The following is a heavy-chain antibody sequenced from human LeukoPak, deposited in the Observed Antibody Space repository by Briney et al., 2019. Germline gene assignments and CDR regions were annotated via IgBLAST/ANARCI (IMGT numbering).Heavy chain of an antibody. Sequence: PVKVSCKASGFTFTSSAVQWVRQARGQRLEWIGWIVVGSGNTNYAQRFQERVTITRDMSTSLVYMELSSLRSEDTAVYYCAAEAAYYYDSRDAFDVWGQGTMVTVSS. J-gene: IGHJ3*01. D-gene: IGHD3-22*01. CDR3: AAEAAYYYDSRDAFDV. CDR2: IVVGSGNT. CDR1: GFTFTSSA. V-gene: IGHV1-58*01.